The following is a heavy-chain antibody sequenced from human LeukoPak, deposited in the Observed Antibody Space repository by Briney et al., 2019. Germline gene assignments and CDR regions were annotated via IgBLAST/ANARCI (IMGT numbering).Heavy chain of an antibody. J-gene: IGHJ5*02. V-gene: IGHV4-59*01. CDR2: IYYSGST. Sequence: PSETLSLTCAVYGGSFSGYYWSWIRQPPGKGLEWIGYIYYSGSTNYNPSLKSRVTISVDTSKNQFSLKLSSVTAADTAVYYCARGSSGYFNNWFDPWGQGTLVTVSS. CDR1: GGSFSGYY. CDR3: ARGSSGYFNNWFDP. D-gene: IGHD3-22*01.